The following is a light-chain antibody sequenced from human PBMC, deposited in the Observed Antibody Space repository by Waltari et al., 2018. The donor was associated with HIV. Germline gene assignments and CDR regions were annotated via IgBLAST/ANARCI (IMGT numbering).Light chain of an antibody. CDR1: QGFSTR. CDR2: GAS. J-gene: IGKJ4*01. CDR3: QQTNGFSLT. V-gene: IGKV1-12*01. Sequence: RVTITRRASQGFSTRLAWYHQKPGKVPQLLIHGASTLHSGVPSRFNGSGSGTQFSLTISNLQSEDFATYYCQQTNGFSLTVGGGTTVE.